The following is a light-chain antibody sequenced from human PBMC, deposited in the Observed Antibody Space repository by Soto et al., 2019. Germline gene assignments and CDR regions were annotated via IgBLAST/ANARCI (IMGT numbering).Light chain of an antibody. V-gene: IGKV1-33*01. CDR3: QQYDNLPPLT. J-gene: IGKJ4*01. Sequence: DLQMTQSPSSLSASVGDRVTITCQASQDISNYLNWYQQKPGKAPKLLIYDASNLETRVPSRFSGSGSGTDFTFTISSLQPEDIATYYCQQYDNLPPLTFGGGTKVEIK. CDR2: DAS. CDR1: QDISNY.